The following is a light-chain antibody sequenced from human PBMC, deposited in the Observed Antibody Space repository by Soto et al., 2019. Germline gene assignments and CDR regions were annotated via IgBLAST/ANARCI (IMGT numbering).Light chain of an antibody. CDR2: DVS. CDR1: SSDVGGYNY. CDR3: SSYTSSSTYV. V-gene: IGLV2-14*03. J-gene: IGLJ1*01. Sequence: QSALTQPASVSGSPGQSITISCSGTSSDVGGYNYVFWYQHHPGKAPKLMIYDVSNRPSGVSNRFSGSKSGNMASLTISGLQAEDEADYYCSSYTSSSTYVFGTGTKVTVL.